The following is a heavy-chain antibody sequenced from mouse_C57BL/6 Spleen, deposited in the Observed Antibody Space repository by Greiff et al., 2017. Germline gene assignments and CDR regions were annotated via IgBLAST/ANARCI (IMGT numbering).Heavy chain of an antibody. CDR1: GFNIKDYY. CDR2: IDPEDGDT. V-gene: IGHV14-1*01. J-gene: IGHJ4*01. Sequence: EVQLQQSGAELVRPGASVKLSCTASGFNIKDYYMHWVKQRPEQGLEWIGRIDPEDGDTEYAPKFQGKATMTADTSSNTAYLQLSSLTSEDTAVYYCTTFFHYYGSSPLYYAMDYGGQGTSVTVSS. D-gene: IGHD1-1*01. CDR3: TTFFHYYGSSPLYYAMDY.